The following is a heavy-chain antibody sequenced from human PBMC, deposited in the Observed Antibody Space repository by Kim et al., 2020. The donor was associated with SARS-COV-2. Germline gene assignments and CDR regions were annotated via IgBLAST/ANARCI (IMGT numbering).Heavy chain of an antibody. V-gene: IGHV3-23*01. Sequence: GGSLRLSCAASGFTFSSYAMSWVRQAPGKGLEWVSGISGSGGSTYQADSVKGRFTISRDNSKNTLYLQMNSLRAEDTAVYYCAKDQGITIFGVVMVYGMDVWGQGTTVTVSS. CDR3: AKDQGITIFGVVMVYGMDV. D-gene: IGHD3-3*01. J-gene: IGHJ6*02. CDR2: ISGSGGST. CDR1: GFTFSSYA.